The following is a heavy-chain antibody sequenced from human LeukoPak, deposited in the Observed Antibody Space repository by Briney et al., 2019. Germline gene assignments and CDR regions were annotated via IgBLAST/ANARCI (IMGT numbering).Heavy chain of an antibody. CDR2: ISGSGGST. Sequence: GGSLRLSCAASGFTFSSYAMSWVRQAPGKGLEWVSAISGSGGSTYYADSVKGRFTISRDNSKNTLYLQMNSLRAEDTAVYYCARGSGEDGYSYGYGTYWGQGTLVTVSS. J-gene: IGHJ4*02. CDR1: GFTFSSYA. D-gene: IGHD5-18*01. V-gene: IGHV3-23*01. CDR3: ARGSGEDGYSYGYGTY.